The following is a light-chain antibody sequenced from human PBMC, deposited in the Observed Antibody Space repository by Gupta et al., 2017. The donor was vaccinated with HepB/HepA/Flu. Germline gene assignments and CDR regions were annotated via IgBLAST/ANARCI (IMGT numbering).Light chain of an antibody. CDR3: QSYDDTLSGHVV. CDR1: SSNTGAGYD. V-gene: IGLV1-40*01. Sequence: QSVLTQPPSVSGAPGQRVTISCTGSSSNTGAGYDVHWYQQLPGTPPKLRIYGNDNRPSGVPDRFSGSKSGTSASLAITGLQAEDEGDYYCQSYDDTLSGHVVFGGGTKLTVL. J-gene: IGLJ2*01. CDR2: GND.